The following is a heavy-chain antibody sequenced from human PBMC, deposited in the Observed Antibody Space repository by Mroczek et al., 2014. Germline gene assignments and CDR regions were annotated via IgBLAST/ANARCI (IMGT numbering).Heavy chain of an antibody. Sequence: QVQLQESGPGLVKPSQTLSLTCTVSGGSISSGDYYWSWIRQPPGKGLEWIGYIYYSGSTYYNPSLKSRVTISVDTSKNQFSLKLSSVTAADTAVYYCARASLPAATEYYFDYWGQGTLVTVSS. CDR2: IYYSGST. CDR3: ARASLPAATEYYFDY. V-gene: IGHV4-30-4*01. CDR1: GGSISSGDYY. D-gene: IGHD2-2*01. J-gene: IGHJ4*02.